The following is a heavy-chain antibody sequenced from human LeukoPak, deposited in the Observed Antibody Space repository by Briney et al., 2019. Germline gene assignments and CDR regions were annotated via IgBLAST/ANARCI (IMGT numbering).Heavy chain of an antibody. CDR1: GGSLSGHF. J-gene: IGHJ4*02. CDR3: ARDPGDTDWYNFDF. D-gene: IGHD3-9*01. Sequence: PSDTLSLTCTVSGGSLSGHFWSWFRRPPGKGLDYIGYIHSSGSTNYNPSYKSRVTVSLEMSKNQFSLSLSSVTAADTAVYYCARDPGDTDWYNFDFWGQGILVTVSS. V-gene: IGHV4-59*11. CDR2: IHSSGST.